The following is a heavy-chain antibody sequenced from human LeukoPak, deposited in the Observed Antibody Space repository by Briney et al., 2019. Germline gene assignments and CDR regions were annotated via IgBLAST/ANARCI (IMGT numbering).Heavy chain of an antibody. CDR1: GFTFSNAC. V-gene: IGHV3-15*01. CDR2: IKTKTDGGTP. D-gene: IGHD6-19*01. J-gene: IGHJ4*02. CDR3: TTYRVGEQWMIPNY. Sequence: PGGSLRLSCTVSGFTFSNACMSWVRQAPGKGLEWVGRIKTKTDGGTPDYAAPVKGRFTISRDDSRNTLYLQMNSLKTEDTAVYYCTTYRVGEQWMIPNYWGQGTLVTVSS.